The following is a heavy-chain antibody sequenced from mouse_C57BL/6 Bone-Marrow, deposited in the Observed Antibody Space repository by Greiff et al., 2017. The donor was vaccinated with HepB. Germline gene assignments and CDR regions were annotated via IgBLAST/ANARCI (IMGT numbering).Heavy chain of an antibody. Sequence: EVKLMESGPGLVKPSQSLSLTCSVTGYSITSGYYWNWIRQFPGNKLEWMGYISYDGSNNYNPSLKNRISITRDTSKNQFFLKLNSVTTEDTATYYCVSYGFAYWGQGTLVTVSA. CDR3: VSYGFAY. CDR1: GYSITSGYY. CDR2: ISYDGSN. V-gene: IGHV3-6*01. D-gene: IGHD2-12*01. J-gene: IGHJ3*01.